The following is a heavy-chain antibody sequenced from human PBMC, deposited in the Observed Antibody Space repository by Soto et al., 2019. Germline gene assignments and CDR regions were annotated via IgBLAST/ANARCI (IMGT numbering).Heavy chain of an antibody. Sequence: ASVKVSCKASGYTFTGYYMHWVLQAPGQGLEWMGWINPNSGGTNYAQKFQGRVTMTRDTSISTAYMELSRLRSDDTAVYYCARVLAPLYYGSVDPWGQGTLVTVSS. CDR3: ARVLAPLYYGSVDP. CDR2: INPNSGGT. D-gene: IGHD3-10*01. V-gene: IGHV1-2*02. J-gene: IGHJ5*02. CDR1: GYTFTGYY.